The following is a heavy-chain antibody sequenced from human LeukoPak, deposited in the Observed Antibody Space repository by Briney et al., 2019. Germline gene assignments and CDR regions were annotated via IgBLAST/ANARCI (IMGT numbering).Heavy chain of an antibody. CDR3: TRDPRVLDY. J-gene: IGHJ4*02. CDR2: ISGSGTDI. D-gene: IGHD3-10*01. Sequence: GGSLRLSCEASGFTFSNYYMTWMRQAPGKGLEWVSYISGSGTDILYADSVKGRFTMSRDNAKNSLYLQMNSLRTEDTAVYYCTRDPRVLDYWGQGTLVTVSS. V-gene: IGHV3-11*04. CDR1: GFTFSNYY.